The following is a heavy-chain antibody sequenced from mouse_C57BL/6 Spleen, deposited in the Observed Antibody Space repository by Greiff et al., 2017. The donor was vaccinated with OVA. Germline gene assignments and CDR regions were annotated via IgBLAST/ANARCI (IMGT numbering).Heavy chain of an antibody. CDR2: INPSTGGT. Sequence: VQLQQSGPELVKPGASVKISCKASGYSFTGYYMNWVKQSPEKSLEWIGEINPSTGGTTYNQKFKAKATLTVDKSSSTAYMQLKSLTSEDSAVYYCARRGGYWYFDVWGTGTTVTVSS. CDR1: GYSFTGYY. J-gene: IGHJ1*03. V-gene: IGHV1-42*01. CDR3: ARRGGYWYFDV.